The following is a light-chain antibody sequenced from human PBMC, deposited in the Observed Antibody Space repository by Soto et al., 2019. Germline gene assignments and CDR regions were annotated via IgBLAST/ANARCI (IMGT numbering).Light chain of an antibody. J-gene: IGKJ4*01. CDR1: QGINNW. CDR3: QQLESYPST. V-gene: IGKV1-12*02. Sequence: DIQMTQSPSSVSASVGDRVTITFRASQGINNWLAWYQQKPGKAPELLIYAVSYLQSGVPSRFSGSGSGTEFTLTISSLQPEDFATYYCQQLESYPSTFGGGTKV. CDR2: AVS.